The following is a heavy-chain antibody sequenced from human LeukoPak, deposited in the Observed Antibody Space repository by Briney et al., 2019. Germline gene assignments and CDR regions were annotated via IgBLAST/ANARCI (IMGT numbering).Heavy chain of an antibody. Sequence: PGGSPRLSCAASGFTFDYSAMTWVRQAPGKGLEWVAVIWYGGSNKYYADSVKGRFTISRDNSKNTLYLQMNSLRAEDTAVYYCARDKGYNYGYSMDYWGQGTLVTVSS. CDR2: IWYGGSNK. CDR1: GFTFDYSA. J-gene: IGHJ4*02. D-gene: IGHD5-18*01. CDR3: ARDKGYNYGYSMDY. V-gene: IGHV3-33*08.